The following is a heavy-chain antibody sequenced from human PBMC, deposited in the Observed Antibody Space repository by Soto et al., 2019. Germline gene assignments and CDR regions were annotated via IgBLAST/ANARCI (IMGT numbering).Heavy chain of an antibody. D-gene: IGHD3-22*01. J-gene: IGHJ4*02. CDR3: ALRSMAVVPEY. V-gene: IGHV4-59*11. CDR2: LYYGRSA. Sequence: PSETLSLTCSFSGGSFTSITNHYCSWIRQAPGKGLESIGYLYYGRSANYNPSLKSRVTLSVDTSTNQCSLTLSSMTAADTAVYYCALRSMAVVPEYWGQGTLVTVSS. CDR1: GGSFTSITNHY.